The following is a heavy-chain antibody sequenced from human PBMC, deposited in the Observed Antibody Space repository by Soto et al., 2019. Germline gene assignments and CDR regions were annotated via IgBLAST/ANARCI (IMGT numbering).Heavy chain of an antibody. J-gene: IGHJ4*02. Sequence: QVQLVLSGAEVKKPGASVKVSCKASGYIFTSYYMHWVRQAPGQGLEWMGIINPSGGSTNYAQKFQGIVTMTRDTSTSTVYMELSSLRSEDTALYYCARGHIVPDYWGQGTLVTVSS. CDR3: ARGHIVPDY. CDR2: INPSGGST. CDR1: GYIFTSYY. V-gene: IGHV1-46*01. D-gene: IGHD2-2*01.